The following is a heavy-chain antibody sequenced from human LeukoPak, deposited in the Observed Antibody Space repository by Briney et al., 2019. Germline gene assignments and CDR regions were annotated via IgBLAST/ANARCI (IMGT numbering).Heavy chain of an antibody. CDR3: ARGWELLNDAFDI. CDR2: IYYSGST. V-gene: IGHV4-39*01. CDR1: GGSIGSSSYY. D-gene: IGHD1-26*01. J-gene: IGHJ3*02. Sequence: SETLSLTCTVSGGSIGSSSYYWGWIRQPPGKGLEWIGSIYYSGSTYYNPSLKSRVTISVDTSKNQFSLKLSSVTAADTAVYYCARGWELLNDAFDIWGQGTMVTVSS.